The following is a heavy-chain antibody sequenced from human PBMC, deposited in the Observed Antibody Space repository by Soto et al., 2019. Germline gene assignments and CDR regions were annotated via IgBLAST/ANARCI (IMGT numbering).Heavy chain of an antibody. Sequence: ASVKVSCKVSGYTLTELSMHWVRQAPGKGLEWMGGFDPEDGETTYAQKFQGRVTMTEDTSTDTAYMELSSLRSEDTAAYYCATDPTKSIGYSSGWLDYWGQGTLVTVSS. D-gene: IGHD6-19*01. CDR2: FDPEDGET. CDR1: GYTLTELS. CDR3: ATDPTKSIGYSSGWLDY. V-gene: IGHV1-24*01. J-gene: IGHJ4*02.